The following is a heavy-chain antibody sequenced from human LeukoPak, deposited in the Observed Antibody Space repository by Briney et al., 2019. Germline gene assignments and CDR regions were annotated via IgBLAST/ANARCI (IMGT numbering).Heavy chain of an antibody. J-gene: IGHJ3*02. CDR3: AKDMRWLHAFDI. CDR2: ISGDGGST. CDR1: GFTFDDYA. D-gene: IGHD5-24*01. Sequence: GGSLRLSCAASGFTFDDYAMHWVRQAPGKGLEWVSLISGDGGSTYYADSVKGRFTISTDNSKNSLYLQMNSLRTEDTALYRGAKDMRWLHAFDIWGQGTMVTVSS. V-gene: IGHV3-43*02.